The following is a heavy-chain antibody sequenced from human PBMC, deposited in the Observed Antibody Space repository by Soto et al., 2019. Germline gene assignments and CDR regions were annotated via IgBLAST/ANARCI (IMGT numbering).Heavy chain of an antibody. CDR2: INAGNGKI. D-gene: IGHD3-10*01. CDR1: GYTFTSYA. Sequence: ASVNVSCKASGYTFTSYAMHCVRQAPGQRLEWMGWINAGNGKIKYSQKIQGRVTITRDTSASTAYMELSSMRSEDTAVYYCSKMLPRITMVRGALYGMDVWGQGTTVTVSS. J-gene: IGHJ6*02. CDR3: SKMLPRITMVRGALYGMDV. V-gene: IGHV1-3*01.